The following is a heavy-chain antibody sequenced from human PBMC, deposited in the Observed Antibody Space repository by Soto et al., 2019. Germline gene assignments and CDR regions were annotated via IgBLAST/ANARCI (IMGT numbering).Heavy chain of an antibody. CDR3: ASVKSGYSSSILPLH. D-gene: IGHD6-19*01. V-gene: IGHV1-3*05. J-gene: IGHJ1*01. CDR2: INAGNGNT. CDR1: GYTFTSYA. Sequence: QVQLVQSGAEEKKPGASVKVSCKASGYTFTSYAMHWVRQAPGQRLEWMGWINAGNGNTKYSQKFQGRVTITRDTSASTAYMELSSLRSEDTAVYYCASVKSGYSSSILPLHWGQGTLVTVSS.